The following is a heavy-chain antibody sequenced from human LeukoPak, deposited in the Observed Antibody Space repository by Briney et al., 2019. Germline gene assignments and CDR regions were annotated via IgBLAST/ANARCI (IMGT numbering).Heavy chain of an antibody. CDR2: IIPIFGTA. D-gene: IGHD4-17*01. V-gene: IGHV1-69*05. J-gene: IGHJ4*02. Sequence: ASVKVSCRASGGTFSSYAISWVRQAPGQGLEWVGRIIPIFGTANYAQKFQGRVTITTDESTSTAYMELSSLRSEDTAVYYCATATVTTEGLYFDYWGQGTLVTVSS. CDR1: GGTFSSYA. CDR3: ATATVTTEGLYFDY.